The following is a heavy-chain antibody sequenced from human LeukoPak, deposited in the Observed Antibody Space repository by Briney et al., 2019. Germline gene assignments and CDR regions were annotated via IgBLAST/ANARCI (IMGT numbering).Heavy chain of an antibody. CDR2: INHSGST. V-gene: IGHV4-34*01. Sequence: SETLSLTCAVYGGSFSGYYWSWIRQPPGKGLEWIGEINHSGSTNYNPSLKSRVTISVDTSKNQFSLKLSSVTAADTAVYYCARARTIFGVVIIPDYFDYWGQGALVTVSS. CDR1: GGSFSGYY. J-gene: IGHJ4*02. D-gene: IGHD3-3*01. CDR3: ARARTIFGVVIIPDYFDY.